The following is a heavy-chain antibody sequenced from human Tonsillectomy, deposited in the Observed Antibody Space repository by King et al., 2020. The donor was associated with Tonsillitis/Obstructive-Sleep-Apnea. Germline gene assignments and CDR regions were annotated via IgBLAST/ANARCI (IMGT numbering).Heavy chain of an antibody. Sequence: QLVQSGAEVKKPGASVKVSCKASGYTFTSYYIHWVRQAPGQGLEWMGIINPSGGSTSYAQKFQGRVTMTRDTSTSTVYMELSSLRSEETAVYYCARDGSVATRPLDYWGQGTLVTVSS. D-gene: IGHD6-6*01. J-gene: IGHJ4*02. CDR1: GYTFTSYY. V-gene: IGHV1-46*01. CDR3: ARDGSVATRPLDY. CDR2: INPSGGST.